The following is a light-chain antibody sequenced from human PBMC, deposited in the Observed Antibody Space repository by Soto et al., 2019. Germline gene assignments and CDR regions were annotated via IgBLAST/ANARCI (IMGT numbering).Light chain of an antibody. J-gene: IGKJ3*01. V-gene: IGKV3-20*01. CDR1: QSVPSTY. CDR3: QQYGSSPPFT. Sequence: EMVLTQSPGTLSLSPGERATLSCRASQSVPSTYLAWYQQRPGQAPRLLIYGASTRAPGIPDRFSGSGSGTDFSLTVSGLEPEDFAVYFCQQYGSSPPFTVGPGTKVDIK. CDR2: GAS.